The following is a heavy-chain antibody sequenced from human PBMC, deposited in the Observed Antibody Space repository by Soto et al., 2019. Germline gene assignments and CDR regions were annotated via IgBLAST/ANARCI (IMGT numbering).Heavy chain of an antibody. D-gene: IGHD3-22*01. J-gene: IGHJ6*02. CDR3: ARDSGYAYYYYGMDV. Sequence: PGGSLRLSCAAFGFTFTDAWMSWVRQAPGKGLEWVAVISYDGSNKYYADSVKGRFTISRDNSKNTLYLQMNSLRAEDTAVYYCARDSGYAYYYYGMDVWGQGTTVTVSS. CDR1: GFTFTDAW. V-gene: IGHV3-30-3*01. CDR2: ISYDGSNK.